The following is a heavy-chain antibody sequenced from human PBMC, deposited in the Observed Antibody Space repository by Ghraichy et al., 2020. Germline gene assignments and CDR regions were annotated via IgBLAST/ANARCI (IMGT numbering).Heavy chain of an antibody. CDR1: GFTFSSYW. V-gene: IGHV3-7*01. D-gene: IGHD2-2*03. J-gene: IGHJ4*02. Sequence: WGSLRLSCAASGFTFSSYWMSWVRQAPGKGLEWVANIKQDGSEKYYVDSVKGRFTISRDNAKNSLYLQMNSLRAEDTAVYYCARYHGYCSSTSYPPFGYWGQGTLVTVSS. CDR3: ARYHGYCSSTSYPPFGY. CDR2: IKQDGSEK.